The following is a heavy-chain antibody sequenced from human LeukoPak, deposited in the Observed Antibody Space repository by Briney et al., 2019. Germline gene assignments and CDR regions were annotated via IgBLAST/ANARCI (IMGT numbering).Heavy chain of an antibody. Sequence: GGSLRLSCVASGFTFSSYAMSWVRQAPGKGLEWVSGISGGGGSIHYADSVKGRFTISRDNSMNTLYLQMNSLKAEDTAVYYCATSSKQQLVTDYWGQGTLVTVSS. J-gene: IGHJ4*02. V-gene: IGHV3-23*01. CDR3: ATSSKQQLVTDY. D-gene: IGHD6-13*01. CDR2: ISGGGGSI. CDR1: GFTFSSYA.